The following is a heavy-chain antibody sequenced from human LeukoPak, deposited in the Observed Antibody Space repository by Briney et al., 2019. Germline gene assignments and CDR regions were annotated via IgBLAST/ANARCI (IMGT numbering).Heavy chain of an antibody. CDR1: GFAFHTYA. CDR3: ARLNSGYDYRFDY. Sequence: GGSLRLSCAASGFAFHTYAMTWVRQAPGKGLEWVSVISGYSTTYYADSVKGRFTISRDNSKNSLYLQMNSLRAEDTAVYYCARLNSGYDYRFDYWGQGTLVTVSS. D-gene: IGHD5-12*01. CDR2: ISGYSTT. J-gene: IGHJ4*02. V-gene: IGHV3-23*01.